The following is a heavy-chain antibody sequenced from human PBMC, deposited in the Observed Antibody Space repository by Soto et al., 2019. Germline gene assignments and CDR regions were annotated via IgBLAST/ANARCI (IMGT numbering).Heavy chain of an antibody. CDR2: ISYDGSNK. D-gene: IGHD1-26*01. CDR1: GFTFSSYA. V-gene: IGHV3-30-3*01. J-gene: IGHJ4*02. CDR3: AREGGGSDFDY. Sequence: QVQLVESGGGVVQPGRSLRLSCAASGFTFSSYAMHWVRQAPGKGLEWVAVISYDGSNKYYADSVKGRFTISRDNSKNTLYLQMNSLRAEDTAVYYCAREGGGSDFDYWGQGTLVSVSS.